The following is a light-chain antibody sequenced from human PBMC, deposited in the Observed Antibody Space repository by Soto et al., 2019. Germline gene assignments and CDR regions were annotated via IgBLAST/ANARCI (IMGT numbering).Light chain of an antibody. V-gene: IGLV1-40*01. CDR1: SSNIGAGYD. J-gene: IGLJ2*01. CDR2: GNN. CDR3: QSYDSSLSGYVV. Sequence: QSVLTQPPSVSGAPGQRVTISCTRSSSNIGAGYDVQWYQQLPGTAPKLLIYGNNKRPSGVPDRFSGSKSGTAASLAITGLEAEDEADYYCQSYDSSLSGYVVFGGGTKLTVL.